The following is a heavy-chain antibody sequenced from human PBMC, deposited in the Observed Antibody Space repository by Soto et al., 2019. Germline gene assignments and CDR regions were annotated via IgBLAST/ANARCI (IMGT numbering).Heavy chain of an antibody. D-gene: IGHD5-18*01. CDR3: VKGDLDTAVVNSPDAIDF. CDR1: VFIFSDFG. Sequence: PGGSLRLSCEASVFIFSDFGMHWVRQAPGKGLEWVAVISYDGNNKYYAQSVKGRFTISRDNSKNTLFLNMDRLRPEDTAVYHCVKGDLDTAVVNSPDAIDFWGPGTMVTVSS. J-gene: IGHJ3*01. V-gene: IGHV3-30*18. CDR2: ISYDGNNK.